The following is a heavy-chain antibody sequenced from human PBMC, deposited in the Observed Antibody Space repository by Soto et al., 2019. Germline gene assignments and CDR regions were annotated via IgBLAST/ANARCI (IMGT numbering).Heavy chain of an antibody. V-gene: IGHV1-18*04. D-gene: IGHD3-22*01. CDR1: GYSFTSYG. CDR2: ISGHNGNT. Sequence: QVQLVQSAAEVKKPGASVKVSCKASGYSFTSYGISWVRQAPGQGPEWMGWISGHNGNTNHPQSLQGRVTMTTDTSRNTAYMELRSLRSDDTAVYYCARHRFNYYDDTVYYYFDYFGQGTLVTVSS. CDR3: ARHRFNYYDDTVYYYFDY. J-gene: IGHJ4*02.